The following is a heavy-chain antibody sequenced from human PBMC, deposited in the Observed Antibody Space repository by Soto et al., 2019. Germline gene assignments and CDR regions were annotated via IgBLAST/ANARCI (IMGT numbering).Heavy chain of an antibody. D-gene: IGHD3-22*01. Sequence: QITLKESGPTLVKPTQTLTLTCTFSGFSLSTSGVGVGWIRQPPGKALEWLALIYWVDDKRYSPSLKSRLTITKDTSKNQVVLTMTNMDPVDTATYYCAHFTYYYDSSGYRGVNYFDYWGQGTLVTVSS. V-gene: IGHV2-5*02. CDR3: AHFTYYYDSSGYRGVNYFDY. J-gene: IGHJ4*02. CDR1: GFSLSTSGVG. CDR2: IYWVDDK.